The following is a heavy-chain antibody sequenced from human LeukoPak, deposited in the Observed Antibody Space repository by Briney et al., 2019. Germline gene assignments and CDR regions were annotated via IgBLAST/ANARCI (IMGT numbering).Heavy chain of an antibody. CDR3: ATDSSGWYAQFDY. CDR2: MNPNSGNT. D-gene: IGHD6-19*01. CDR1: GYTFTSYD. Sequence: ASVKVSCKASGYTFTSYDINWVRQATGQGLEWMGWMNPNSGNTGYAQKLQGRVTMTTDTSTSTAYMELRSLRSDDTAVYYCATDSSGWYAQFDYWGQGTLVTVPS. J-gene: IGHJ4*02. V-gene: IGHV1-8*01.